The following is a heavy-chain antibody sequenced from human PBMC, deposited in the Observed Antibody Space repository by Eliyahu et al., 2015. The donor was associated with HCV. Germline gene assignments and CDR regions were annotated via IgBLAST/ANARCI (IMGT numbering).Heavy chain of an antibody. CDR2: ISNSDGST. CDR1: GFPFXXYA. V-gene: IGHV3-23*01. CDR3: AKDPIQYCSSTTCNDY. Sequence: EVQLLESGGGLVQPGGSLXPSCAASGFPFXXYAMSWVRQAPGKGLEWVSAISNSDGSTYYADSVKGRFTISRDNSKNTLYLQMNSLRAEDTAVYYCAKDPIQYCSSTTCNDYWGQGTLVTVSS. D-gene: IGHD2-2*01. J-gene: IGHJ4*02.